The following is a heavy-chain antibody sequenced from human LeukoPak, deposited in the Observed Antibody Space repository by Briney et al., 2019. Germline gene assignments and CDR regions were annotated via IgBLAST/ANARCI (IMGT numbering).Heavy chain of an antibody. J-gene: IGHJ5*02. CDR3: ARAGGGIMITFGGVIAPEEYNWFDP. V-gene: IGHV1-69*04. Sequence: SVKVSCKASGGTFSSYAISWVRQAPGQGLEWMGRIIPILGIANYAQKFQGRVTITADKSTSTAYMELSSLRSEDTAVYYCARAGGGIMITFGGVIAPEEYNWFDPWGQGTLVTVSS. CDR1: GGTFSSYA. CDR2: IIPILGIA. D-gene: IGHD3-16*02.